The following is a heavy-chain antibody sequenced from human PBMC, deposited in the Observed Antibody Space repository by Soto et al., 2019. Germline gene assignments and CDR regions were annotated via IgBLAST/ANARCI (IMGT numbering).Heavy chain of an antibody. CDR3: ARDQVAGSYYYGMDV. CDR2: IWYDGSNK. V-gene: IGHV3-33*01. D-gene: IGHD6-19*01. Sequence: WGSLRLSCAASGFTFSSYGMHWVRQAPGKGLEWVAVIWYDGSNKYYADSVKGRFTISRDNSKNTLYLQMNSLRAEDTAVYYCARDQVAGSYYYGMDVRGQGTTVTVSS. CDR1: GFTFSSYG. J-gene: IGHJ6*02.